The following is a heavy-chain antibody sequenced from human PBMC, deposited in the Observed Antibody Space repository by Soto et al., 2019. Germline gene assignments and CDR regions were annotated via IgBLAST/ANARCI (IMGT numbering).Heavy chain of an antibody. J-gene: IGHJ4*02. Sequence: SVKVSCKASGGTFSSYAISWVRQAPGQGLEWMGGIIPIFGTANYAQKFQGRVTITADESTSTAYMELSSLRSEDTTVYYCARAGGREMATINDYWGQGTLVTVSS. V-gene: IGHV1-69*13. CDR2: IIPIFGTA. CDR3: ARAGGREMATINDY. D-gene: IGHD5-12*01. CDR1: GGTFSSYA.